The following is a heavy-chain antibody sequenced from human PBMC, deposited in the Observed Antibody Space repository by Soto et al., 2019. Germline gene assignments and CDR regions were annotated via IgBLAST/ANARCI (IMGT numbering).Heavy chain of an antibody. CDR1: GFTFSRYG. V-gene: IGHV3-30*18. D-gene: IGHD5-12*01. Sequence: PWGSLRLSCAASGFTFSRYGMHWVRQAPGKGLEWVADISYDGSNKYYADSVKGRFTISRDTSKNTLYLQMNSLRAEATAAYYCAKEDNAWLRLFDCGGQGTVVTVSS. J-gene: IGHJ4*02. CDR3: AKEDNAWLRLFDC. CDR2: ISYDGSNK.